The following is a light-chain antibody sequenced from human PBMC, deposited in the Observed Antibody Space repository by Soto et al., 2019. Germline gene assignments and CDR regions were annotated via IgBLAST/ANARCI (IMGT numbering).Light chain of an antibody. CDR3: QQYGRSPLT. Sequence: EIVLTQSPDTLSLSPGGRATLSCRASQSVSSALLAWYQQKPGQAPRLLIYATSNTATGIPDRFSGSGSGTDFTLSISRLEPEDFAVYYCQQYGRSPLTFGGGTKVEIK. CDR1: QSVSSAL. V-gene: IGKV3-20*01. J-gene: IGKJ4*01. CDR2: ATS.